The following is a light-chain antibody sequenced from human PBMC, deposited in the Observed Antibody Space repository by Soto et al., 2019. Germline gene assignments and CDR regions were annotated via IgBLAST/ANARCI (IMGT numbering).Light chain of an antibody. J-gene: IGKJ1*01. Sequence: DIQMTQSPSSLSASVGDSVTITCRASQGISNYLAWYQQKPGKVPKLLIYAASTLKSGVPSRFSGSGSGTDFTLTISSLQPEDVATYYCQKYNSVPWTFGQGTKVEIK. CDR2: AAS. CDR1: QGISNY. CDR3: QKYNSVPWT. V-gene: IGKV1-27*01.